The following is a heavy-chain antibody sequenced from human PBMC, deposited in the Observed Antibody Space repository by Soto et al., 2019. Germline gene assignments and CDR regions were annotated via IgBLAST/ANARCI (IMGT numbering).Heavy chain of an antibody. Sequence: PSETLSLTCSFSGDSVTSHYLTWIRQSPEKGLEWIGYMHYSGCTNYNPSLKSRVTISVDTSKNQFSLKLSSVTAADTAVYYCARQTTIFGVVIPDYYYYMDVWGKGTTVTVSS. CDR2: MHYSGCT. V-gene: IGHV4-59*08. CDR3: ARQTTIFGVVIPDYYYYMDV. J-gene: IGHJ6*03. CDR1: GDSVTSHY. D-gene: IGHD3-3*01.